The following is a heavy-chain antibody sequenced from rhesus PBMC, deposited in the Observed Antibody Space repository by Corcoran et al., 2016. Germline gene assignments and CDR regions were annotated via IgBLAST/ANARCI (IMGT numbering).Heavy chain of an antibody. V-gene: IGHV3-178*01. CDR1: GFTLSDYY. CDR2: ISNGGGST. J-gene: IGHJ4*01. D-gene: IGHD4-23*01. Sequence: EAQLVESGGGLAKPGGSLRLPCAASGFTLSDYYMDWVRQAPGKGLGWVSRISNGGGSTWYANSVEGRFTISRENANNTLYLQMNSLRAENTAVYYCARRGYSNYGNYFDYWGQGVLVTVSS. CDR3: ARRGYSNYGNYFDY.